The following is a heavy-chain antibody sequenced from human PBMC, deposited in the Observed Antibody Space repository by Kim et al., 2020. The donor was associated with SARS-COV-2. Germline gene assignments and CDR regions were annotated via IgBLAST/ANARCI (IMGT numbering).Heavy chain of an antibody. D-gene: IGHD3-9*01. CDR3: ATSSPLPYYDILTGTHWFDP. V-gene: IGHV1-24*01. CDR2: FDPEDGET. Sequence: ASVKVSCKVSGYTLTELSMHWVRQAPGKGLEWMGGFDPEDGETIYAQKFQGRVTMTEDTSTDTAYMELSSLRSEDTAVYYCATSSPLPYYDILTGTHWFDPWGQGTLVTVSP. CDR1: GYTLTELS. J-gene: IGHJ5*02.